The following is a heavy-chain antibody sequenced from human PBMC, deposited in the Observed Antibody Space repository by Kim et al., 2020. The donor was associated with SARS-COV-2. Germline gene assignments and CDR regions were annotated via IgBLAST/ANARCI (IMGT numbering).Heavy chain of an antibody. J-gene: IGHJ5*02. D-gene: IGHD6-19*01. V-gene: IGHV1-8*01. Sequence: ASVKVSCKAYGYTFTSYDINWMRQATGQGPEWLGWMNPNSGNTGYAEKFRGRITMTREISTSTAYMELSSLTSEDTAVYYCARHRSGRNDNWFDPWGQGTLVTVSS. CDR1: GYTFTSYD. CDR2: MNPNSGNT. CDR3: ARHRSGRNDNWFDP.